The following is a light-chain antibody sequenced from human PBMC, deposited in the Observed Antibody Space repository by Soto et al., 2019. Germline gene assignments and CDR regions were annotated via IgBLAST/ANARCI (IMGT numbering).Light chain of an antibody. Sequence: DIQMTQSPSSVSASVGDRVTITCRASQNISNWLAWYQQKPGTAPKLLIYAASSLQGEVPSRFSGSGFGTDFTRTIGGLQPEDFATYYCQQADSFVITFGQGTRLDFK. CDR2: AAS. J-gene: IGKJ5*01. V-gene: IGKV1-12*01. CDR3: QQADSFVIT. CDR1: QNISNW.